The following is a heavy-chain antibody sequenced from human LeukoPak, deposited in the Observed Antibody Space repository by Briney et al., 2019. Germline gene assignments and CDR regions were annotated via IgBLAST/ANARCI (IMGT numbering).Heavy chain of an antibody. CDR3: ARRAGAYSHPYDY. CDR1: GFTFITYW. D-gene: IGHD4/OR15-4a*01. V-gene: IGHV3-7*03. Sequence: GSLRLSCTASGFTFITYWMSWVRQAPGKGLEWVANIKQDGSEKYYVDSVKGRFTISRDNSKNTLYLQMNSLRAEDTAVYYCARRAGAYSHPYDYWGQGTLVTVSS. J-gene: IGHJ4*02. CDR2: IKQDGSEK.